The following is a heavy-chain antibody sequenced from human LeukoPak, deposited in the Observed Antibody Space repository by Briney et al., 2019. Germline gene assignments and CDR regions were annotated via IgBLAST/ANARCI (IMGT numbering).Heavy chain of an antibody. J-gene: IGHJ4*02. V-gene: IGHV5-51*01. D-gene: IGHD2-21*02. CDR2: IYPGDYET. CDR1: GYSFSNYW. Sequence: GESLKISCEGSGYSFSNYWIGWVRQLPGKGLEWMGIIYPGDYETRYSPSFQGLFTISVDKSIGTAYLQWSSLKASDTAMYYCAIPPGYCGNDCSFDHWGQGTLVTVSS. CDR3: AIPPGYCGNDCSFDH.